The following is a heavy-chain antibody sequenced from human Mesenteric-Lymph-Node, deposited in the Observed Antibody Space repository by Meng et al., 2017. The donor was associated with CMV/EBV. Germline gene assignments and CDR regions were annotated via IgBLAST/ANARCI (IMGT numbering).Heavy chain of an antibody. J-gene: IGHJ6*02. Sequence: SETLSLTCGVYGGSFSDYYWTWIRQAPGKGLEWIGEINQGGSGSIYYNPSLKSRVMISADWSKRQFSLMLTYVTAADTAVYYCARGRHGDYALSYNYGMDVWGQGSTVTVSS. D-gene: IGHD4-17*01. CDR2: INQGGSGSI. CDR1: GGSFSDYY. V-gene: IGHV4-34*01. CDR3: ARGRHGDYALSYNYGMDV.